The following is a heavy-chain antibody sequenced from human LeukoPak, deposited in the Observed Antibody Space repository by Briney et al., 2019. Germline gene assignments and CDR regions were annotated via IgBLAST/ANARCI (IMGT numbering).Heavy chain of an antibody. CDR2: VYHSGST. J-gene: IGHJ2*01. CDR1: GGSFSGYY. D-gene: IGHD2-15*01. Sequence: PSETLSLTCAVYGGSFSGYYWNWISQPPGKGLEWIGEVYHSGSTNYNPSLKSRVTISVDTSKNQFSLKLSSVTAADTAVYYCARATYCSGGNCYKLRYFDLWGRGTLVTVSS. V-gene: IGHV4-34*01. CDR3: ARATYCSGGNCYKLRYFDL.